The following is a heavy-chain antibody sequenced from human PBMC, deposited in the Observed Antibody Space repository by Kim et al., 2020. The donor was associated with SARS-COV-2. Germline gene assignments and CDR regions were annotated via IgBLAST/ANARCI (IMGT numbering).Heavy chain of an antibody. Sequence: SETLSLTCTVSGGSISSSSYYWGWIRQPTGKGLEWIRSIYYSGSTYYNPSLKSRATITVDTTKNQFSLKLNSRTAADTAVYYCARSNRPIQLWLQSSIGGFDPWGQETLVTVSS. J-gene: IGHJ5*02. V-gene: IGHV4-39*01. CDR2: IYYSGST. CDR1: GGSISSSSYY. D-gene: IGHD5-18*01. CDR3: ARSNRPIQLWLQSSIGGFDP.